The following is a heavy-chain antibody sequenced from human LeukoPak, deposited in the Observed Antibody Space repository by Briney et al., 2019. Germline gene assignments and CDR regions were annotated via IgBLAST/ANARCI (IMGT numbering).Heavy chain of an antibody. Sequence: PSETLSPTCTVSGGSINGGGYYWTWIRQPPGKGLEWIGYTYYSGSTYYNPSLKSRVTISVDTSKNQFSLKLSSVTAADTAVYYCASAPWGPFDYWGQGTLVTVSS. CDR3: ASAPWGPFDY. D-gene: IGHD7-27*01. CDR2: TYYSGST. J-gene: IGHJ4*02. CDR1: GGSINGGGYY. V-gene: IGHV4-30-4*01.